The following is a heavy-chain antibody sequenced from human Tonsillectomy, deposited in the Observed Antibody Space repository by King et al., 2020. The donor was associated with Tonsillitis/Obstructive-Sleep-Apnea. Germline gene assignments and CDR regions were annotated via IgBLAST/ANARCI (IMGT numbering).Heavy chain of an antibody. CDR1: GCTFGEFV. Sequence: VQLVESGGGLVKPRRSLRLSCTASGCTFGEFVMNWFRQAPGKGLEWVGFIRSKPFGGTTAYAASVKGRFTISSDDSKRIAYLQMNSIKTEETAVYYCTRGQTILRWGQGTLVTVSS. CDR3: TRGQTILR. J-gene: IGHJ4*02. CDR2: IRSKPFGGTT. V-gene: IGHV3-49*05. D-gene: IGHD3-9*01.